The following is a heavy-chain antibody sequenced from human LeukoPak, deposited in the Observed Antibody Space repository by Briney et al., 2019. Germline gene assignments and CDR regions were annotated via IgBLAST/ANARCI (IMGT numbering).Heavy chain of an antibody. CDR2: ISYDGSNK. D-gene: IGHD3-3*01. CDR3: AREGHSYYDFWSGYSRNFDY. V-gene: IGHV3-30*04. Sequence: GRSLRLSCAASGFTFSSYAMHWVRQAPGKGLEWVAVISYDGSNKYYADSVKGRFTIPRDNSKNTLYLQMNSLRAEDTAVYYCAREGHSYYDFWSGYSRNFDYWGQGTLVTVSS. J-gene: IGHJ4*02. CDR1: GFTFSSYA.